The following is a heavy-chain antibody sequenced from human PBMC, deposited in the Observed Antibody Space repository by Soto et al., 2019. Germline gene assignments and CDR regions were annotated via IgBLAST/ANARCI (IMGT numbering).Heavy chain of an antibody. J-gene: IGHJ4*02. CDR3: ARLLYSSSSVSVPVGFDY. Sequence: GASVKVSCKASGGTFSSYAISWVRQAPGQGLEWMGGIIPIFGTANYAQKFQGRVTITADESTSTAYMELSSLRSEDTAVYYCARLLYSSSSVSVPVGFDYWGQGTLVTVSS. CDR1: GGTFSSYA. D-gene: IGHD6-6*01. CDR2: IIPIFGTA. V-gene: IGHV1-69*13.